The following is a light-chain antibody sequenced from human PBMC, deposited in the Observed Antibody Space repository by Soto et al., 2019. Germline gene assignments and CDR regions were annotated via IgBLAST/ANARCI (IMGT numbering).Light chain of an antibody. CDR2: IAS. CDR3: PQYGTSPWT. CDR1: QSVNSDY. J-gene: IGKJ1*01. Sequence: EIVLTQSPGTLSLFPGERATLSCRATQSVNSDYLAWYQQKPGQAPRLLIYIASRRATGIPDRFSGSGSGTDFTLTINRLEPEDFAVYYCPQYGTSPWTFGQGTKVEIK. V-gene: IGKV3-20*01.